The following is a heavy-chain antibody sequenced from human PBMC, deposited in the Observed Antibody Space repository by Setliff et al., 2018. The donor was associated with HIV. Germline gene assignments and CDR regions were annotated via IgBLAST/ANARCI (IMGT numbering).Heavy chain of an antibody. CDR3: ARLGRPYSGQGWFDP. Sequence: PSETLSLTCTVSGGSISSYYWSWIRQPPGKGLEWIGYIYTSGSVNYNPSLNSRATISEGTSKNQFFLNLSSVTATDSAVYYCARLGRPYSGQGWFDPWGQGTLVTVSS. V-gene: IGHV4-4*09. D-gene: IGHD5-12*01. CDR1: GGSISSYY. CDR2: IYTSGSV. J-gene: IGHJ5*02.